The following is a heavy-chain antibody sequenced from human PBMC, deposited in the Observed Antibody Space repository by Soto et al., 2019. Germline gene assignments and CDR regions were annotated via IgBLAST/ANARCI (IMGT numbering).Heavy chain of an antibody. V-gene: IGHV3-30-3*01. CDR3: AREYRRITMVRGVITYGMDV. D-gene: IGHD3-10*01. Sequence: GGSLRLSCAASGFTFSSYAMHWVRQAPGKGLEWVAVISYDGSNKYYADSVKGRFTISRDNSKNTLYLQMNSLRAEDTAVYYCAREYRRITMVRGVITYGMDVWGQGTTVTVSS. CDR1: GFTFSSYA. J-gene: IGHJ6*02. CDR2: ISYDGSNK.